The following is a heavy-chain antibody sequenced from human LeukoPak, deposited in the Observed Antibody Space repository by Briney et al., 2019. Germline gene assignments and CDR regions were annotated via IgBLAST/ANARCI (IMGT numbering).Heavy chain of an antibody. J-gene: IGHJ4*02. V-gene: IGHV1-2*04. Sequence: VSVKVSCKASGYTFTGYYMHWVRQAPGQGLEWMGWINPNSGGTNYAQKFQGWVTMTRDTSISTAYMELSRLRSDDTAVYYCARSDSPYDSSGFFDYWGQGTLVTVSS. CDR3: ARSDSPYDSSGFFDY. CDR1: GYTFTGYY. CDR2: INPNSGGT. D-gene: IGHD3-22*01.